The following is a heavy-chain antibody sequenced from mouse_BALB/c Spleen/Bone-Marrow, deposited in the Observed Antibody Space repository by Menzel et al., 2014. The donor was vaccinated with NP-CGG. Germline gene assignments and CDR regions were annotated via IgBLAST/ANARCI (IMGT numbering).Heavy chain of an antibody. D-gene: IGHD2-3*01. V-gene: IGHV5-6-3*01. J-gene: IGHJ3*01. CDR1: GSTFSNYG. CDR2: INSNGDTT. CDR3: ARDGYYVGFAY. Sequence: VQLKESGGGLVQPGGSLKLSCAASGSTFSNYGMSWVRQTPDKRLELVATINSNGDTTYYSDSVKGRFTISRDNAKNTLYLQMNSLKSEDTAMYYCARDGYYVGFAYWGQGTLVTVSA.